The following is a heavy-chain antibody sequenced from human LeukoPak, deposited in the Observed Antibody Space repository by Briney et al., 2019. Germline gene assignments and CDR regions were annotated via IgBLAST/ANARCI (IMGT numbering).Heavy chain of an antibody. CDR1: GFTFSDYY. Sequence: PGGSLRLSCAASGFTFSDYYMSWVRQAPGKGLEWVSAINGNGDSTYYADSVKGRFTISRDNSKNTLYLQVNSLRAEDTAVYYCAKGPLTRFDYWGQGTLVTVSS. V-gene: IGHV3-23*01. J-gene: IGHJ4*02. D-gene: IGHD4/OR15-4a*01. CDR2: INGNGDST. CDR3: AKGPLTRFDY.